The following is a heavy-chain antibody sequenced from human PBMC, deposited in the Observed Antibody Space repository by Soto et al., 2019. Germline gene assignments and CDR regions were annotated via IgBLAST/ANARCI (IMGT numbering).Heavy chain of an antibody. Sequence: EVQLVESGGGLVQPGGSLRVSCTASGFIFNSYWMSWVRQAPGKGLECVANIKEDGSETYYVDSVKGRFTISRDNAKNSLYLQMHSMRAEDTAVYYCARLGDDFDSWGQGTLVTVSS. J-gene: IGHJ4*02. CDR1: GFIFNSYW. V-gene: IGHV3-7*01. CDR3: ARLGDDFDS. D-gene: IGHD4-17*01. CDR2: IKEDGSET.